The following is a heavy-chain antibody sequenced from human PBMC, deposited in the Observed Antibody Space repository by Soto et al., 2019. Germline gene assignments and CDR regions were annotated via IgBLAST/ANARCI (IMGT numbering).Heavy chain of an antibody. V-gene: IGHV4-31*03. D-gene: IGHD2-2*01. Sequence: TLSVTCTVSCGSISSGCYYWSWIRQHPGKGLEWIGYIYYSGSTYYNPSLKSRVTISVDTSKNQFSLKLSSVTAADTAVYYCARATNIVVVPAAGYWFDPWGQGTLVTVSS. CDR1: CGSISSGCYY. J-gene: IGHJ5*02. CDR2: IYYSGST. CDR3: ARATNIVVVPAAGYWFDP.